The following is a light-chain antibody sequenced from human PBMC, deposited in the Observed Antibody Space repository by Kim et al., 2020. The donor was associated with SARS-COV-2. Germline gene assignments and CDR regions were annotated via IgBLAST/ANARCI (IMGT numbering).Light chain of an antibody. CDR1: QSVSSN. Sequence: PGERVTLNCRASQSVSSNLAWYQQRPGQAPRLRIYGATTRATGIPARFSGSGSGTEFTLTISSLQSEDFAIYHCQQYNNWPPGRTFGQGTKVDIK. CDR3: QQYNNWPPGRT. J-gene: IGKJ1*01. V-gene: IGKV3-15*01. CDR2: GAT.